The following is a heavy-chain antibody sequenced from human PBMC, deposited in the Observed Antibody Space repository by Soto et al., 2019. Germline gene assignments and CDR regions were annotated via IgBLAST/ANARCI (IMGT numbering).Heavy chain of an antibody. CDR1: GGSISSGGYS. D-gene: IGHD6-19*01. CDR3: ASSYSSGWQGIDY. CDR2: IYHSGST. V-gene: IGHV4-30-2*01. J-gene: IGHJ4*02. Sequence: SETLSLTCAVSGGSISSGGYSWSWIRQPPGKGLEWIGYIYHSGSTYYNPSLKGRVTISVDRSKNQFSLKLSSVTAADTAVYYCASSYSSGWQGIDYWGQGTLVTVSS.